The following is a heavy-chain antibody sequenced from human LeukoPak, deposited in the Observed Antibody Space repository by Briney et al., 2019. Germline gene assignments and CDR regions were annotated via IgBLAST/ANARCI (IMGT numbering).Heavy chain of an antibody. Sequence: SSETLSLTCTVSGGSISSYNYYWGWIRQPPGKGLEWIGSIYYSGSTYYNPSVKSRVTISVDTSKNQFSLKLSSVTAADTAVYYCARDHVGVGYAFDVWGQGTVVTVSS. V-gene: IGHV4-39*07. J-gene: IGHJ3*01. CDR3: ARDHVGVGYAFDV. CDR2: IYYSGST. CDR1: GGSISSYNYY. D-gene: IGHD1-26*01.